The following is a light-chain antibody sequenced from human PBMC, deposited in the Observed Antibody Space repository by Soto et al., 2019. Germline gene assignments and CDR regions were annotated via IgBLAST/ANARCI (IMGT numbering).Light chain of an antibody. CDR1: QSFSSY. CDR3: QQRSSSPPKFT. J-gene: IGKJ3*01. Sequence: EIVVTQSPVTLSLSPGERATLSCRTSQSFSSYLAWYQQKPGQAPRLLIYDASNRATDIPARFSGSGSGTDFTLTISSLEPEDSAVYYCQQRSSSPPKFTFGTGNTVDIK. CDR2: DAS. V-gene: IGKV3-11*01.